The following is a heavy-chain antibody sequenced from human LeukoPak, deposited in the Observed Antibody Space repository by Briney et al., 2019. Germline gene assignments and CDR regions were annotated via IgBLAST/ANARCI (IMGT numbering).Heavy chain of an antibody. V-gene: IGHV3-23*01. D-gene: IGHD6-6*01. CDR2: ISSGGDYT. CDR1: GSTFSSYA. J-gene: IGHJ5*02. CDR3: AKDPGGDRGIAARPFDWFDP. Sequence: AGGSLRLSCAASGSTFSSYAMSWVRQAPGKGLEWVSGISSGGDYTYYADSVKGRFTISRDNSKNTLSLQMNSLRVEDTAVYYCAKDPGGDRGIAARPFDWFDPWGQGTLVTVSS.